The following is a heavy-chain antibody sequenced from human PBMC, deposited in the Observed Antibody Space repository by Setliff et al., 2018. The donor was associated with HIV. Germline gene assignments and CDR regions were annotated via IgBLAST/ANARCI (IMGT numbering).Heavy chain of an antibody. CDR1: GGPISSYY. Sequence: ETLSLTCTVSGGPISSYYWSWIRQPPGKGLEWIGYIYYSGSTNYNPSLKSRVAISVDTSKNQFSLKLSSVTAADTAVYYCASLTDYGGDSGSHWGQGTLVTVSS. J-gene: IGHJ4*02. CDR3: ASLTDYGGDSGSH. V-gene: IGHV4-59*01. D-gene: IGHD4-17*01. CDR2: IYYSGST.